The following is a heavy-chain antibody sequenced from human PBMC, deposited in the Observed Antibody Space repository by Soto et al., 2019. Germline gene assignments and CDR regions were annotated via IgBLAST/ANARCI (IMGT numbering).Heavy chain of an antibody. J-gene: IGHJ4*02. V-gene: IGHV3-23*01. CDR2: IGGGSGST. CDR1: GFTFTNYA. D-gene: IGHD6-13*01. CDR3: ATRMYSTSWYYFVS. Sequence: EVQLLESGGGFVQPGGSLRLSCAASGFTFTNYALSWVRQAPGKGLEWVSTIGGGSGSTSYADSVKGRFAISRENSKNRLYAQMRCLRAEDTALYYCATRMYSTSWYYFVSWGQGTLVTVSS.